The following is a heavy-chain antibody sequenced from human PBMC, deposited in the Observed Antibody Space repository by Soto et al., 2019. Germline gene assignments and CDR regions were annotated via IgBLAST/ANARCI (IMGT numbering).Heavy chain of an antibody. J-gene: IGHJ3*02. V-gene: IGHV4-59*01. D-gene: IGHD3-3*01. CDR3: ARVNHYAFWSGYYPDI. Sequence: SETLSSTCTVSGGSISSYYWSWIRQPPGKGLEWIGYIYYSGSTNYNPSLKSRVTISVDTSKNQFSLKLSSVTAADTAVYYCARVNHYAFWSGYYPDIWGQGTMVTVSS. CDR2: IYYSGST. CDR1: GGSISSYY.